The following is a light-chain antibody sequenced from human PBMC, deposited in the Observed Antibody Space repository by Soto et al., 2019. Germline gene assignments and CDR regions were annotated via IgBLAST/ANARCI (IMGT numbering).Light chain of an antibody. CDR2: AAS. V-gene: IGKV1-39*01. J-gene: IGKJ1*01. CDR1: QSISNY. CDR3: QQCYNPPWT. Sequence: DIQMTQSPSSLSASVGDRVSITCRASQSISNYLNWYQQKPGKAPKLLIYAASSLQSGVPSRFSGSGSGTDFTLTISSLQPEDFATYYCQQCYNPPWTFGRGTNVEIK.